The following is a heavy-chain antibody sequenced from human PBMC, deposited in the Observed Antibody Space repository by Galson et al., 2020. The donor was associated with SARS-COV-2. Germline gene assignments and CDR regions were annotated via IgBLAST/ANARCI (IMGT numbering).Heavy chain of an antibody. J-gene: IGHJ4*02. D-gene: IGHD3-10*01. CDR3: AKDRQLLWFGVFDY. V-gene: IGHV3-30*18. CDR2: ISYDGSNK. Sequence: GSLRLSCAASGFTFSSYGMHWVRQAPGKGLEWVAVISYDGSNKYYVDSVKGRFTISRDNSKNTLYLQMNSLRAEDTAVYYCAKDRQLLWFGVFDYWGQGTLVTVSS. CDR1: GFTFSSYG.